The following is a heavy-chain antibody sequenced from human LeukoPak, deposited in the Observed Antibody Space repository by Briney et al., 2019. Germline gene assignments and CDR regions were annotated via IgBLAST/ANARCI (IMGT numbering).Heavy chain of an antibody. CDR3: ARAGVYNNNRYWFDS. CDR1: GFTSNNYY. V-gene: IGHV3-7*03. Sequence: GGSLRLSCAASGFTSNNYYMGWVRQAPGQGLEWVANIRQDGGDRNYVDSVKGRLTISRDNVKNLMFLQMNSLRVEDTAVYYCARAGVYNNNRYWFDSWGQGTLVTVSS. CDR2: IRQDGGDR. D-gene: IGHD1-14*01. J-gene: IGHJ5*01.